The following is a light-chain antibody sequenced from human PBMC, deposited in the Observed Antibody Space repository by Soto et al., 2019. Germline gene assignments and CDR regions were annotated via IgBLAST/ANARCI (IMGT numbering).Light chain of an antibody. CDR3: QQFGSSPPTWT. J-gene: IGKJ1*01. V-gene: IGKV3-20*01. CDR2: GAS. Sequence: EIVLTQSPGTLSLSPGERATLSCRASQSVDSSYLAWYQQIPGQAPRLLIYGASSRATGIPDRFSGSGSGTDFTLTISRLEPEDFAVYYCQQFGSSPPTWTFGQGTKAEIK. CDR1: QSVDSSY.